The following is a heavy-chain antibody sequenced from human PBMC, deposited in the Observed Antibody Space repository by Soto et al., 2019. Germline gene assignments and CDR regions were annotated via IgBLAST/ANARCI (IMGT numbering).Heavy chain of an antibody. D-gene: IGHD1-26*01. J-gene: IGHJ4*02. CDR2: IYYSGST. Sequence: QVQLQESGPGLVKPSETLSLTCTVSGGSISSYYWSWIRQPPGKGLGWIGYIYYSGSTNYNPSLKGRGTITVDTSQNQVPLKASSVTRGDTAVYFCARLDSGSSDFDYWGQGTLVTVSS. CDR1: GGSISSYY. V-gene: IGHV4-59*01. CDR3: ARLDSGSSDFDY.